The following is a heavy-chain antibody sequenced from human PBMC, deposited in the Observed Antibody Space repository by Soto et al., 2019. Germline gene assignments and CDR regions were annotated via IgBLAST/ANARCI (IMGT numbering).Heavy chain of an antibody. J-gene: IGHJ4*02. CDR2: ISWNSGSI. Sequence: GGSLRLSCAASGFTFDDYAMHWVRQAPGKGLEWVSGISWNSGSIGYADSVKGRFTISRDNAKNSLYLQMNSLRAEDTAVYYCARDRRDGYNFDYSGQATLVTVSS. V-gene: IGHV3-9*01. CDR3: ARDRRDGYNFDY. CDR1: GFTFDDYA. D-gene: IGHD5-12*01.